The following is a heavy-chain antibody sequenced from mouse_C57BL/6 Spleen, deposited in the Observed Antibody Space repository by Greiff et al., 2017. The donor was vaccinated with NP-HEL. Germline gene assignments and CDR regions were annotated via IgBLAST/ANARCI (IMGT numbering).Heavy chain of an antibody. Sequence: QVQLKQPGAELVKPGASVKLSCKASGYTFTSYWMQWVKQRPGQGLEWIGEIDPSDSYTNYNQKFKGKATLTVDTSSSTAYMQLSSLTSEDSAVYYCARADGYPWYFDVWGTGTTVTVSS. V-gene: IGHV1-50*01. D-gene: IGHD2-3*01. CDR1: GYTFTSYW. CDR3: ARADGYPWYFDV. CDR2: IDPSDSYT. J-gene: IGHJ1*03.